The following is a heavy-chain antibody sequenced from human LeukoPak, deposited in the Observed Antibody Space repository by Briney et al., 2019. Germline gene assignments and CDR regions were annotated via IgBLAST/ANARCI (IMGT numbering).Heavy chain of an antibody. D-gene: IGHD5-24*01. CDR1: GYSFTSYW. J-gene: IGHJ4*02. Sequence: GESLKISCKGCGYSFTSYWIGWVRQMRGKGLEWMGIIYPCDSDTRYSPSFQGQVTISADKSISTAYLQWSSLKASDTAMYYCARGAGADGYNTDYWGQGTLVTVSS. V-gene: IGHV5-51*01. CDR3: ARGAGADGYNTDY. CDR2: IYPCDSDT.